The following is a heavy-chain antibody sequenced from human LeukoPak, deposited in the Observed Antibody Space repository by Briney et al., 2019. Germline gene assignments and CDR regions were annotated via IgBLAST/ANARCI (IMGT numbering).Heavy chain of an antibody. CDR2: ISAYNGNT. J-gene: IGHJ5*02. V-gene: IGHV1-18*01. D-gene: IGHD3-22*01. Sequence: ASVKVSCKASGYTFTSYGISWVRQAPGQGLEWMGWISAYNGNTNYAQKLQGRVTMTTDTSTSTAYMELSSLRSEDTAVYYCARDNDSSGYFNWFDPWGQGTLVTVSS. CDR3: ARDNDSSGYFNWFDP. CDR1: GYTFTSYG.